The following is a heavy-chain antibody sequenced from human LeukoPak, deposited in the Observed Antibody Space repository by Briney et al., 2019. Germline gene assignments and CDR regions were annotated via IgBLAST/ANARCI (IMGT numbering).Heavy chain of an antibody. CDR1: GYTFTSYY. V-gene: IGHV1-46*01. CDR2: INPSGGST. J-gene: IGHJ6*02. Sequence: ASVKVSCKASGYTFTSYYMHWVRQAPGQGLEWMGIINPSGGSTSYAQKFQGRVAMTRDTSTSTVYMELSSLRSEDTAVYYCARDIPIWFGELPGLYYYYYGMDVWGQGTTVTVSS. D-gene: IGHD3-10*01. CDR3: ARDIPIWFGELPGLYYYYYGMDV.